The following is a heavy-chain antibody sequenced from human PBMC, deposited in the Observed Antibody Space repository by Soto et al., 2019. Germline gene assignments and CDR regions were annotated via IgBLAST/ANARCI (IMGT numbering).Heavy chain of an antibody. J-gene: IGHJ5*02. CDR3: AKARYASGWSGLDT. Sequence: PGGTLRLSCAASRFNFSAYGMHWVRQAPGKGLEWVAGISYDGVNKFYSASMKGRLTVSRDNAKNTFYLQMNSLRPADTALYYCAKARYASGWSGLDTWGQGDLVTVSS. D-gene: IGHD6-19*01. CDR1: RFNFSAYG. CDR2: ISYDGVNK. V-gene: IGHV3-30*18.